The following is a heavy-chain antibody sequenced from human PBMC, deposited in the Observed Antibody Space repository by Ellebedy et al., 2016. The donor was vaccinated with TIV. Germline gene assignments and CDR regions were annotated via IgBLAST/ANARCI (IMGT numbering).Heavy chain of an antibody. CDR2: MNPNSGNT. D-gene: IGHD1-7*01. Sequence: ASVKVSXXASGYTFTSYDINWVRQATGQGLEWMGWMNPNSGNTGYAQKFQGRVTMTRNTSISTAYMELSSLRSEDTAVYYCARGGITGTTGDYWGQGTLVTVSS. V-gene: IGHV1-8*01. CDR3: ARGGITGTTGDY. CDR1: GYTFTSYD. J-gene: IGHJ4*02.